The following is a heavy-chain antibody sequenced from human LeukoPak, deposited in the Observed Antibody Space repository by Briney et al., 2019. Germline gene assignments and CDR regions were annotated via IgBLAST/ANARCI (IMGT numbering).Heavy chain of an antibody. CDR1: GYSISSGYY. J-gene: IGHJ4*02. CDR2: IYHSGST. CDR3: AKGIGSGSYPTSFDY. D-gene: IGHD3-10*01. V-gene: IGHV4-38-2*01. Sequence: SETLSLTCAVSGYSISSGYYWGWIRQPPGKGLEWIGSIYHSGSTYYNPSLKSRVTISVDTSKNQFSLKLSSVTAADTAVYYCAKGIGSGSYPTSFDYWGQGTLVTVSS.